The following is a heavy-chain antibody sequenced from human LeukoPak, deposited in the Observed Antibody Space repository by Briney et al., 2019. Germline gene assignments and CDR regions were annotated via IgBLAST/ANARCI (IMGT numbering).Heavy chain of an antibody. CDR2: IIPIFGTA. J-gene: IGHJ4*02. Sequence: SVKVSCKASGGTFSSYAISWVRQAPGQGLEWMGGIIPIFGTANYAQKFQGRVTFTTDESTSTAYMELSSLRSEDTAVYYCASLEMATISYFDYWGQGTLVTVSS. CDR3: ASLEMATISYFDY. V-gene: IGHV1-69*05. CDR1: GGTFSSYA. D-gene: IGHD5-24*01.